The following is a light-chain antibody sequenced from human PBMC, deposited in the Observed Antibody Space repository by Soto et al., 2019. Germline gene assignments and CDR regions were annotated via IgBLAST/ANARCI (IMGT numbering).Light chain of an antibody. CDR1: QSVSSSY. V-gene: IGKV3-20*01. CDR2: GTS. CDR3: QQYGSSSWT. J-gene: IGKJ1*01. Sequence: EIVLTQSPGTLSLSPGERATLSCRASQSVSSSYLAWYQQKPGQAPRLLIYGTSSWATAIPDRFSGSGSGTEFTLTISRLEPVDFAVYYCQQYGSSSWTFGQGTKVEIK.